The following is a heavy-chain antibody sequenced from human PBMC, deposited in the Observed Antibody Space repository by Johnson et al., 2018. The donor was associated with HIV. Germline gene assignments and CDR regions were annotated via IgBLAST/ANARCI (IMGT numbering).Heavy chain of an antibody. J-gene: IGHJ3*02. CDR2: ISSSGSTI. Sequence: QVQLVESGGGLVQPGGSLRLSCAASGFSFDDYGMSWVRQVPGKGLEWVSYISSSGSTIYYADSVKGRFTISRDNAKNTLYLQMNSLKTEDTAVYYFARERGGQRWQQFFDAFDTWGQGTMVTVSS. CDR1: GFSFDDYG. V-gene: IGHV3-11*01. D-gene: IGHD5-24*01. CDR3: ARERGGQRWQQFFDAFDT.